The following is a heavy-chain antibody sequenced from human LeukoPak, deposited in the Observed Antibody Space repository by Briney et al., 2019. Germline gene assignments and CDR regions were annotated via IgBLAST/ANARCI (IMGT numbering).Heavy chain of an antibody. CDR3: ARDYSYGYAAFDI. V-gene: IGHV3-21*01. J-gene: IGHJ3*02. CDR1: GFTFSSYA. CDR2: ISSSSSYI. Sequence: GGSLRLSCAASGFTFSSYAMHWVRQAPGKGLEWVSSISSSSSYIYYADSVKGRFTISRDNAKNSLYLQMNSLRAEDTAVYYCARDYSYGYAAFDIWGQGTMVTVSS. D-gene: IGHD5-18*01.